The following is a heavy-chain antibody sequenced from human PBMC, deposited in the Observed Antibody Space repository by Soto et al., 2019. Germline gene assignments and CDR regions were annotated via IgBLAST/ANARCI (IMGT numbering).Heavy chain of an antibody. D-gene: IGHD2-21*02. CDR3: ARSIVVVTALDD. CDR2: INAGNGNT. Sequence: QVQLVQSGAEEKKPGASVKVSCKASGYTFTSYAMHWVRQAPGQRLEWMGWINAGNGNTKYSQKFQGRAPITRDTAASAADLELSSLRSEDTAVYYCARSIVVVTALDDWGQGTLVTVSS. J-gene: IGHJ4*02. V-gene: IGHV1-3*05. CDR1: GYTFTSYA.